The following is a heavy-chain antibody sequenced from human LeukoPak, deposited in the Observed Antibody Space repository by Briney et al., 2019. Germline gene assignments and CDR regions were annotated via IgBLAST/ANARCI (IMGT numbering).Heavy chain of an antibody. CDR1: GGTFSSYA. CDR2: ISAYNGNT. Sequence: GSSVKVSCKASGGTFSSYAISWVRQAPGQGLEWMGWISAYNGNTNYAQKLQGRVTMTTDTSTSTAYMELRSLRSDDTAVYYCARVYGDYLFEYWGQGTLVTVSS. CDR3: ARVYGDYLFEY. D-gene: IGHD4-17*01. V-gene: IGHV1-18*01. J-gene: IGHJ4*02.